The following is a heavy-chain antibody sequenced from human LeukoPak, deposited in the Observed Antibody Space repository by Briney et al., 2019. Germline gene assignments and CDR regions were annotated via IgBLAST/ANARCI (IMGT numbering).Heavy chain of an antibody. J-gene: IGHJ3*02. CDR2: IYYSGST. D-gene: IGHD3-16*01. CDR1: GCSISSNSYY. Sequence: PSETLSLTCAVSGCSISSNSYYWGWIRQPPGKGLEWIGSIYYSGSTYYNPSLKSRFTISVDTSKNQFSLKLSSVTAADTAVYYCARDIEGGAFDIWGQGTMVTVSS. V-gene: IGHV4-39*02. CDR3: ARDIEGGAFDI.